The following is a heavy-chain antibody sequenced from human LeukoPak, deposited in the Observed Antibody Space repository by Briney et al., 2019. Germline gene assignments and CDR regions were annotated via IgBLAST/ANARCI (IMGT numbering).Heavy chain of an antibody. V-gene: IGHV3-53*01. D-gene: IGHD6-13*01. CDR3: ASPGIAAAGTSGY. Sequence: GGSLRLSCAASGFTVSSNYMSWVRQAPGKGLEWVSLIYSGGNTYYADSVKGRFTISRDNSKNTLFLQMNSLRAEDTAVYYCASPGIAAAGTSGYWGQGTLVTVSS. CDR1: GFTVSSNY. CDR2: IYSGGNT. J-gene: IGHJ4*02.